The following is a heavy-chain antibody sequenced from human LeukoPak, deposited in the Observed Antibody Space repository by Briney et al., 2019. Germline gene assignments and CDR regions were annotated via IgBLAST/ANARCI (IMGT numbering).Heavy chain of an antibody. Sequence: SETLSLTCTVSGDSVSGVYWSWIRQPPGKGLEWIGYVYYSGDTNYNPSLKSRVTMSLDTSKNQVSLRLSSVTAADAAVYYCARHPFATPFDYWGRGTLLTVSS. CDR3: ARHPFATPFDY. CDR1: GDSVSGVY. V-gene: IGHV4-59*08. D-gene: IGHD2-15*01. J-gene: IGHJ4*02. CDR2: VYYSGDT.